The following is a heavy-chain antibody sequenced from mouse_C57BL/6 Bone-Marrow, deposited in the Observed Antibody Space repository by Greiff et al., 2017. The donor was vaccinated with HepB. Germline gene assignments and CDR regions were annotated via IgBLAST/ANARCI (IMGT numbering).Heavy chain of an antibody. D-gene: IGHD4-1*01. Sequence: VQLQQSGPELVKPGASVKMSCKASGYTFTDYNMHWVKQSHGKSLEWIGYINPNNGGTSYNQKFKGKATLTVNKSSSTAYMELSSLTNEDSAVYYCTRGGKLGPDYWGQGTTLTVSS. V-gene: IGHV1-22*01. J-gene: IGHJ2*01. CDR1: GYTFTDYN. CDR3: TRGGKLGPDY. CDR2: INPNNGGT.